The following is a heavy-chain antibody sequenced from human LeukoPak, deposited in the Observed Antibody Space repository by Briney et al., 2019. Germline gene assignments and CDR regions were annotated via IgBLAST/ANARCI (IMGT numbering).Heavy chain of an antibody. V-gene: IGHV1-69*04. J-gene: IGHJ5*02. CDR1: GGTFSSYA. CDR2: IIPILGIA. Sequence: SVKVSCKASGGTFSSYAISWVRQAPGHGLEWMGRIIPILGIANYAQKFQGRVTITADESTSTAYMELSSLRSEDTAVYYCARDPLGEYGDYANWFDPWGQGTLVTVSS. CDR3: ARDPLGEYGDYANWFDP. D-gene: IGHD4-17*01.